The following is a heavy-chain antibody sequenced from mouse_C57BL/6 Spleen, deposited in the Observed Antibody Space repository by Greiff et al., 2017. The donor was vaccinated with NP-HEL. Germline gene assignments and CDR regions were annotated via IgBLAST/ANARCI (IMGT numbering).Heavy chain of an antibody. V-gene: IGHV2-5*01. CDR3: AKDYYGSSPGNYFDY. Sequence: VMLVESGPGLVQPSQSLSITCTVSGFSLTSYGVHWVRQSPGKGLEWLGVIWRGGSTDYNAAFMSRLSITKDNSKSQVFFKMNSLQADDTAIYYCAKDYYGSSPGNYFDYWGQGTTLTVSS. CDR2: IWRGGST. CDR1: GFSLTSYG. D-gene: IGHD1-1*01. J-gene: IGHJ2*01.